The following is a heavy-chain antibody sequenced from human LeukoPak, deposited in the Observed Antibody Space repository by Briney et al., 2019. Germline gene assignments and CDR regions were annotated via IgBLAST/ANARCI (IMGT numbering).Heavy chain of an antibody. CDR2: ISHDGTNK. V-gene: IGHV3-30*18. D-gene: IGHD6-19*01. J-gene: IGHJ4*02. CDR3: AKGGSSGWFDFFDY. CDR1: GFTFSTYG. Sequence: GGSLRLSCAASGFTFSTYGIHRVRQAPGKGLEWVAVISHDGTNKYYADSVKGRFTISRDNSKNTLYLQMNSLRGEDTAVYYCAKGGSSGWFDFFDYWGQGTPVTVSS.